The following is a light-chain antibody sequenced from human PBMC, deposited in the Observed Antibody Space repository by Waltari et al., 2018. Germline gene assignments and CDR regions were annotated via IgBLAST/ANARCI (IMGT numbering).Light chain of an antibody. J-gene: IGLJ2*01. Sequence: QSALTQPASVSGSPGQSITISCTGTSSDVGGHNFVSWYQQHPGKAPTLIIFGVTKRPSGISDRFSGSKSGNTASLTISGLQAEDEGDYYCSSYRSSAIVVFGGGTKLSVL. CDR1: SSDVGGHNF. V-gene: IGLV2-14*01. CDR2: GVT. CDR3: SSYRSSAIVV.